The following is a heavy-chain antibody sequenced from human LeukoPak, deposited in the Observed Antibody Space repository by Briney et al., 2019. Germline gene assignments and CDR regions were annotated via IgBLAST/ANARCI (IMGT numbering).Heavy chain of an antibody. V-gene: IGHV4-59*01. J-gene: IGHJ4*02. CDR2: IYYSGST. CDR3: ATGIAAAGNWGFDY. CDR1: GGSISSYY. D-gene: IGHD6-13*01. Sequence: KTSEPLSLTCTVSGGSISSYYWSWIRQPPGKGLEWIGYIYYSGSTNYNPSLKSRVTISVDTSKNQFSLKLSSVTAADTAVYYCATGIAAAGNWGFDYWGQGTLVTVSS.